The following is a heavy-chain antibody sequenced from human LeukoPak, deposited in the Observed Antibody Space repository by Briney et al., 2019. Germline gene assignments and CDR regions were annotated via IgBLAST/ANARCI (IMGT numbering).Heavy chain of an antibody. CDR1: GGSFSGYC. J-gene: IGHJ6*02. V-gene: IGHV4-34*01. Sequence: SETLSLTCAVYGGSFSGYCWSWIRQPPGKGLEWIGEINHSGSTNYIPSLKSRVTISVDTSKNQFSLKLSSVTAADTAVYYCARVRRSGWYSRGMDVWGQGTTVTVSS. CDR3: ARVRRSGWYSRGMDV. D-gene: IGHD6-19*01. CDR2: INHSGST.